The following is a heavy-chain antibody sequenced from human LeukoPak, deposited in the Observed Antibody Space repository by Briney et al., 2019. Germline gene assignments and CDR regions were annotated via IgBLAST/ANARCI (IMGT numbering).Heavy chain of an antibody. J-gene: IGHJ3*02. CDR2: IRSDGST. D-gene: IGHD1-26*01. V-gene: IGHV3-53*01. CDR1: GFTVSSNY. CDR3: VREMYSGMYNDAFDI. Sequence: GGSLRLSCAASGFTVSSNYMSWVRQAPGKGLEWVSVIRSDGSTNHADSVKGRFTISRDNSKNTLYLQMNNLRAEDTAMYYCVREMYSGMYNDAFDIWGQGTKGTVSS.